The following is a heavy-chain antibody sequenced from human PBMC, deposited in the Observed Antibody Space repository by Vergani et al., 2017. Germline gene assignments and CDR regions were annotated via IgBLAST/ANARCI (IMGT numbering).Heavy chain of an antibody. Sequence: QITLKESGPTLVKPTQTLTLTCTFSGFPLSTSGVGVGWIRQPPGKALEWLALIYWDDDKRYSPSLKSRLTITKDTSKNQVVLTRTNMDPVDTATYYCAHIAPSFLHSSSWYVFDYWGQGTLVTVSS. D-gene: IGHD6-13*01. CDR2: IYWDDDK. V-gene: IGHV2-5*02. CDR3: AHIAPSFLHSSSWYVFDY. CDR1: GFPLSTSGVG. J-gene: IGHJ4*02.